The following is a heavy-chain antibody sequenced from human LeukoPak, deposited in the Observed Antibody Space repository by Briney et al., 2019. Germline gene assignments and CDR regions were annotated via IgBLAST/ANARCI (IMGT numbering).Heavy chain of an antibody. V-gene: IGHV3-20*04. CDR3: ARDGGTYYHFWSGYRP. CDR1: GFTLDDYG. Sequence: GGSLRLSCAASGFTLDDYGMSWVRQAPGKGLEWVSGINWNGGSPGYADSVKGRFTISRDNAKNSVYLQMNSLRAEDTALYYCARDGGTYYHFWSGYRPWGQGTMVTVSS. J-gene: IGHJ3*01. D-gene: IGHD3-3*01. CDR2: INWNGGSP.